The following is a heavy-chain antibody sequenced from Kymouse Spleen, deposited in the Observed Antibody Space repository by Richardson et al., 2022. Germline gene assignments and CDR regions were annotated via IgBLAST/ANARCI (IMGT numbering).Heavy chain of an antibody. J-gene: IGHJ6*02. D-gene: IGHD1-7*01. CDR3: AREGYNWNYLGYYYGMDV. CDR1: GFTFSSYW. Sequence: EVQLVESGGGLVQPGGSLRLSCAASGFTFSSYWMSWVRQAPGKGLEWVANIKQDGSEKYYVDSVKGRFTISRDNAKNSLYLQMNSLRAEDTAVYYCAREGYNWNYLGYYYGMDVWGQGTTVTVSS. CDR2: IKQDGSEK. V-gene: IGHV3-7*01.